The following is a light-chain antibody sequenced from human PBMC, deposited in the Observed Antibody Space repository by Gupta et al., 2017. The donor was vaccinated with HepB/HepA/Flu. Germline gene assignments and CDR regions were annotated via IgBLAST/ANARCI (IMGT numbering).Light chain of an antibody. J-gene: IGKJ1*01. CDR1: QSVSSSF. CDR2: GTS. V-gene: IGKV3-20*01. CDR3: QQDVSSPRT. Sequence: EIVLTQFPGTLSLSPGERATLSFRASQSVSSSFLAWYQQKPGQAPRLLIYGTSTRASGVPDRFSGSGSGTDFTLTISRLEPEDFAVYYCQQDVSSPRTFGQGTKVEIK.